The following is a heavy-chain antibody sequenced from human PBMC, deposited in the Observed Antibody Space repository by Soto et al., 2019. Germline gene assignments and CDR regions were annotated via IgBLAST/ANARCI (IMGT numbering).Heavy chain of an antibody. Sequence: PSETLSLTCTVSGGSISSGDYYWSWIRQPPGKGLEWIGYIYYSGSTYYNPSLKSRVTISVDTSKNQFSLKLSSVTAADTAVHYCARDCAEYYDILTGYYNYWYFDLWGRGTLVTVS. V-gene: IGHV4-30-4*01. CDR1: GGSISSGDYY. J-gene: IGHJ2*01. CDR3: ARDCAEYYDILTGYYNYWYFDL. D-gene: IGHD3-9*01. CDR2: IYYSGST.